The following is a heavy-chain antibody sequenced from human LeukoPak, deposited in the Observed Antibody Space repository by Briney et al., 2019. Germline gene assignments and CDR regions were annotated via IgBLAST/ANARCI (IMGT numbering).Heavy chain of an antibody. J-gene: IGHJ4*02. D-gene: IGHD1-1*01. V-gene: IGHV3-48*02. CDR3: ARASPGFDY. CDR2: ISSTTTI. Sequence: GGSLRLSCAASGFTFSSYSMNWVRQAPGKGLEWVSYISSTTTIYYADSVKGRFTISRDNAKNSLYLQMNSLRDEDTAVYYCARASPGFDYWGQGTLVTVSS. CDR1: GFTFSSYS.